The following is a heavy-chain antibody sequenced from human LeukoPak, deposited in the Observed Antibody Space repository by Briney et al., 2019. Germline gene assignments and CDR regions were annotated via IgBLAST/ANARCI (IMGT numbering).Heavy chain of an antibody. CDR1: GFTFSSYS. CDR3: ARGPPRTYYDFWSGYLRCDY. Sequence: GGSLRLSCAASGFTFSSYSMNWVRQAPGKGLEWVSSISSSSSYIYYADSVKGRFTISRDNAKNSLYLLMNSLRAEDTAVYYCARGPPRTYYDFWSGYLRCDYWGQGTLVTVSS. CDR2: ISSSSSYI. V-gene: IGHV3-21*01. J-gene: IGHJ4*02. D-gene: IGHD3-3*01.